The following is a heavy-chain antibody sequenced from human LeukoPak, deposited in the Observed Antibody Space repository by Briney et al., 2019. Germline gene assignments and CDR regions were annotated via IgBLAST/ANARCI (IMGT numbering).Heavy chain of an antibody. J-gene: IGHJ4*02. D-gene: IGHD3-22*01. CDR3: ARHVVAVGFDY. V-gene: IGHV4-34*01. Sequence: SETLSLTCAVYGGSFSGYYWSWIRQPPGKGLEWIGEINHSGSTNYYPSLKSRVTISVDTSKNQFSLKLSSVTAADTAVYYCARHVVAVGFDYWGQGTLVTVSS. CDR1: GGSFSGYY. CDR2: INHSGST.